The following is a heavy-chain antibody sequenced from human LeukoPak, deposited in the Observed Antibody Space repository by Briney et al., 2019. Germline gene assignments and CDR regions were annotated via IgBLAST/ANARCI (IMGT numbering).Heavy chain of an antibody. CDR2: IFYSGST. CDR3: ARGGVDYGDYLSV. V-gene: IGHV4-61*01. CDR1: GVSVSSGSYY. D-gene: IGHD4-17*01. Sequence: SETLSLTCTVSGVSVSSGSYYWNWIRQPPGKGLEWIGYIFYSGSTKSNPSLKSRVTISVDTSKNQFSLKLSSVTAADTAVYYCARGGVDYGDYLSVWGQGTLVTVSS. J-gene: IGHJ4*02.